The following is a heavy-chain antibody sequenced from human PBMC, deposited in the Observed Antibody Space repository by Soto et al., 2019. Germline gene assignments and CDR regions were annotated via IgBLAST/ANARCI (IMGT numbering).Heavy chain of an antibody. CDR1: GFTFSSYA. Sequence: EVQLLESGGGLVQPGGSLRLSCAASGFTFSSYAMSWVRQAPGKGLEWVSAISGSGGSTYYADSVKGRFTISRDNSKNTLYLKMNSLRAEDTAVYYCAKARLRGGYMDVWGKGTTVTVSS. CDR2: ISGSGGST. J-gene: IGHJ6*03. CDR3: AKARLRGGYMDV. V-gene: IGHV3-23*01. D-gene: IGHD2-21*02.